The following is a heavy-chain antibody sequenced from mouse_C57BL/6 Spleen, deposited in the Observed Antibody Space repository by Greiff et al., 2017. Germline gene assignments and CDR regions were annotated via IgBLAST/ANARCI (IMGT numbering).Heavy chain of an antibody. V-gene: IGHV2-2*01. Sequence: QVQLQQSGPGLVQPSQSLSITCTVSGFSLTSYGVHWVRQSPGKGLEWLGVIWSGGSTDYNAAFISRLSISKDNSKSQVFFKMNSLQADDTAIYYCARRGFTTVVDAMDYWGQGTLVTVSS. CDR2: IWSGGST. CDR3: ARRGFTTVVDAMDY. CDR1: GFSLTSYG. J-gene: IGHJ4*01. D-gene: IGHD1-1*01.